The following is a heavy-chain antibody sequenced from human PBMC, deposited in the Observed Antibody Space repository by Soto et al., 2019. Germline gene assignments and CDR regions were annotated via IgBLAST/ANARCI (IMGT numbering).Heavy chain of an antibody. CDR1: GFTFSDYY. CDR3: ARDHYDFWSETNDDY. J-gene: IGHJ4*02. Sequence: QVQLVESGGGLVKPGGSLRLSCAASGFTFSDYYMSWIRQAPGKGLEWVSYISSSGSTIYYADSVKGRFTISRDNAKNSLYLQMNSLSAEDTAVYCCARDHYDFWSETNDDYWGQGTLVTVSS. CDR2: ISSSGSTI. V-gene: IGHV3-11*01. D-gene: IGHD3-3*01.